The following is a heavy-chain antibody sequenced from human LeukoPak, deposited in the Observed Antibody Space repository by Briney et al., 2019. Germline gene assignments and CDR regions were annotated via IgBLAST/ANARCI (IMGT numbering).Heavy chain of an antibody. V-gene: IGHV3-21*01. D-gene: IGHD6-6*01. CDR1: GFTFSSYS. CDR3: AKDKGIAALPDAFDI. Sequence: GGSLRLSCAASGFTFSSYSMNWVRQAPGKGLEWVSSISSSSSYIYYADSLKGRFTISRDNAKNSLYLQMNSLRAEDTAVYYCAKDKGIAALPDAFDIWGQGIMVTVSS. CDR2: ISSSSSYI. J-gene: IGHJ3*02.